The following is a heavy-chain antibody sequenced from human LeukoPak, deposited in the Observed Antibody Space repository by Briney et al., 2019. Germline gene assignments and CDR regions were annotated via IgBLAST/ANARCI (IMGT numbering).Heavy chain of an antibody. Sequence: SETLSLTCTVSGGSISRYYWSWIRQPPGKGLEWIGYIYFSGATNYNPSLKSRVTISVDTSKNQFSLKLSSVTAADTAVYYCARVKPGGSGSYPYYFDYWGQGTLVTVSS. J-gene: IGHJ4*02. V-gene: IGHV4-59*01. CDR2: IYFSGAT. CDR3: ARVKPGGSGSYPYYFDY. D-gene: IGHD3-10*01. CDR1: GGSISRYY.